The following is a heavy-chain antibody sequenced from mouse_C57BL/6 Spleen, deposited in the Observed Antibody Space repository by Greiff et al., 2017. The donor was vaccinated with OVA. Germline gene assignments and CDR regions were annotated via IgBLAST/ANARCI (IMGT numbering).Heavy chain of an antibody. Sequence: EVKLMESGGGLVKPGGSLKLSCAAPGFTFSDYGMHWVRQAPEKGLEWVAYISSGSSTIYYADTVKGRFTISRDNAKNTLFLQMTSLRSEDTAMYYCARNDYGSSYGWYFDVWGTGTTVTVSS. CDR3: ARNDYGSSYGWYFDV. CDR2: ISSGSSTI. CDR1: GFTFSDYG. V-gene: IGHV5-17*01. D-gene: IGHD1-1*01. J-gene: IGHJ1*03.